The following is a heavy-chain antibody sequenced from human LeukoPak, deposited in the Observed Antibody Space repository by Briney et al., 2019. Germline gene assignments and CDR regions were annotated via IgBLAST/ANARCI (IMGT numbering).Heavy chain of an antibody. D-gene: IGHD4-17*01. CDR2: IGTTGDT. CDR1: GFTFSSYD. CDR3: ARSIYGDYPY. J-gene: IGHJ4*02. Sequence: GGSLRLSCAGSGFTFSSYDMHWVRHVTGKGLEWVSSIGTTGDTHYAVSVKGRFTISRENAKNSLYLQMSSLSAGDTAVYYCARSIYGDYPYWGQGTLVTVSS. V-gene: IGHV3-13*01.